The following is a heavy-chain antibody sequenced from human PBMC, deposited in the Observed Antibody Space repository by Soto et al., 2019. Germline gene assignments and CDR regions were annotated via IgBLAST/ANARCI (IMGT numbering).Heavy chain of an antibody. Sequence: GSLRLSCAALGFMFSAYSMNWVRQAPGKGLEWLSSISDDSSYIDYADSLRGRFTVSRDNARNSLYLQIDSLGVEDTAVYYCATPYYFNHWGPGTLVTVSS. J-gene: IGHJ1*01. V-gene: IGHV3-21*06. D-gene: IGHD3-16*01. CDR3: ATPYYFNH. CDR2: ISDDSSYI. CDR1: GFMFSAYS.